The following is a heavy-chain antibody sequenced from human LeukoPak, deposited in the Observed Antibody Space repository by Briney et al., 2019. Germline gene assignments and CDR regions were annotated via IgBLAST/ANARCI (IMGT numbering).Heavy chain of an antibody. CDR3: ARGLLYDVMTGYFEYYFDY. V-gene: IGHV3-21*01. D-gene: IGHD3-9*01. CDR1: GFTFTSYT. Sequence: GGSLRLSCAASGFTFTSYTMDWVRPAPGKGLEGVASISRSSSYIYYADSLKGRFTISRDNAKESLYLQINSLREEDTAVYYCARGLLYDVMTGYFEYYFDYWGQGTLVTVSS. CDR2: ISRSSSYI. J-gene: IGHJ4*02.